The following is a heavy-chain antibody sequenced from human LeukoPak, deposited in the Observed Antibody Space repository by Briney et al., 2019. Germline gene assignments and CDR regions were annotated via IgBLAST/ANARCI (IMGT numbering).Heavy chain of an antibody. J-gene: IGHJ3*02. CDR1: GFTFSQYW. V-gene: IGHV3-33*07. CDR3: ARMDQLRFLEWFATGAFDI. CDR2: IWYDGSNK. Sequence: GGSLRLSCAASGFTFSQYWMSWVRQAPGKGLEWVAVIWYDGSNKYYADSVKGRFTISRDNSKNTLYLQMNSLRAEDTAVYYCARMDQLRFLEWFATGAFDIWGQGTMVTVSS. D-gene: IGHD3-3*01.